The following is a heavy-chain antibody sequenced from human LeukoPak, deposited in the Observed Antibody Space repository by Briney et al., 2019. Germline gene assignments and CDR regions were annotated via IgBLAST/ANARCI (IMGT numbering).Heavy chain of an antibody. CDR2: ISAYNGNT. CDR1: GYTFTSYG. D-gene: IGHD6-6*01. J-gene: IGHJ4*02. V-gene: IGHV1-18*01. Sequence: ASVKVSCKASGYTFTSYGISWVRQAPGQGLEWMGWISAYNGNTNYAQKLQGRVTMTTDTSTSTAYMELKSLRSDDTAVYYCARVIGRRIAAVFDYWGQGTLVTVSS. CDR3: ARVIGRRIAAVFDY.